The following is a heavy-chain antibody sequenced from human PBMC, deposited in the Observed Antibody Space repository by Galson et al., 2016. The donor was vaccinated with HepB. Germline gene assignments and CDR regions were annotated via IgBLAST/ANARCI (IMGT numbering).Heavy chain of an antibody. CDR3: ASSGYSGS. D-gene: IGHD6-13*01. CDR1: GDSVSSNSAG. V-gene: IGHV6-1*01. Sequence: CAISGDSVSSNSAGWNWIRQSPSRGLEWLGRTFYRSNWQNDYAESVKSRITINPDTSRNQFSLQLNSVTPEDTAVYYCASSGYSGSWGQGTLVTVSS. J-gene: IGHJ4*02. CDR2: TFYRSNWQN.